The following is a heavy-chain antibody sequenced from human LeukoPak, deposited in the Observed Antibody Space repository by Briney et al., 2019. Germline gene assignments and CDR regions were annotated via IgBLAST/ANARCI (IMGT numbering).Heavy chain of an antibody. D-gene: IGHD6-19*01. J-gene: IGHJ4*02. V-gene: IGHV3-21*01. CDR1: GFTFSSQN. CDR2: ISTSGDST. CDR3: AKNGWLDY. Sequence: GGSLRLSCAASGFTFSSQNMNWARQAPGKGLEWVAHISTSGDSTKYADSVEGRFTISRDNVENSLYLLMNSLRVDDTAVYYCAKNGWLDYWGQGIVVTVSS.